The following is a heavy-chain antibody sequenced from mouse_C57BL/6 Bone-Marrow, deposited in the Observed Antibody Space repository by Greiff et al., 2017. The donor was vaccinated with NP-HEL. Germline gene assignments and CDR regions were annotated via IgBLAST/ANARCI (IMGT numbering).Heavy chain of an antibody. CDR3: ARYDYDGDRRPYAMDY. Sequence: QVQLQQPGAELVKPGASVKMSCKASGYTFTSYWITWVKQRPGQGLEWIGDIYPGSGSTNYNEKFKSKATLTVDTSSSTAYMQLSSLTSEDSAVYYCARYDYDGDRRPYAMDYWGQGTSVTVSS. CDR2: IYPGSGST. CDR1: GYTFTSYW. V-gene: IGHV1-55*01. D-gene: IGHD2-4*01. J-gene: IGHJ4*01.